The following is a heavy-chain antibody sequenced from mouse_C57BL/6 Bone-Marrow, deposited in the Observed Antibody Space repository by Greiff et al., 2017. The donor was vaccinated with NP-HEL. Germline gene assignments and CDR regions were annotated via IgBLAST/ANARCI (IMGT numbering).Heavy chain of an antibody. D-gene: IGHD2-4*01. CDR2: IYPGDGDT. CDR3: ARGDDSAWFAY. V-gene: IGHV1-82*01. Sequence: VHLVESGPELVKPGASVKISCKASGYAFSSSWMNWVKQRPGKGLEWIGRIYPGDGDTNYNGKFKGTATLTADKSSSTAYMQLSSLTSEDSAVYFCARGDDSAWFAYWGQGTLVTVSA. CDR1: GYAFSSSW. J-gene: IGHJ3*01.